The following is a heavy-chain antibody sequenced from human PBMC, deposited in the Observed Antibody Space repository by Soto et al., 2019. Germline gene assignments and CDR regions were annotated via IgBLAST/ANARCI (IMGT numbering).Heavy chain of an antibody. CDR3: AKDGYYDLDMDV. V-gene: IGHV3-23*01. CDR2: SSGSGGST. CDR1: GFTLSNYA. J-gene: IGHJ6*02. Sequence: TGGSLRLSCAASGFTLSNYAMSWVRQAPGKGLEWVSASSGSGGSTYYANSVKGRFTISRDNSKNTLYLQLNSLRAEDTAVYYCAKDGYYDLDMDVWGQGTTVTVSS.